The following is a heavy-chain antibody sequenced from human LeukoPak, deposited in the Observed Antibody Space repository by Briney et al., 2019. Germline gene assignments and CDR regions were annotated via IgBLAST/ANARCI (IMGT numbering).Heavy chain of an antibody. J-gene: IGHJ4*02. CDR3: ARARRYSSSWYPVSEPWRFDY. CDR2: INHSGST. CDR1: GGSFSGYY. V-gene: IGHV4-34*01. D-gene: IGHD6-13*01. Sequence: SETLSLTCAVYGGSFSGYYWSWIRQPPGKGLELIGEINHSGSTNYNPSLKSRVTISVDTSKNQFSLKLSSVTAADTAVYYCARARRYSSSWYPVSEPWRFDYWGQGTLVTVSS.